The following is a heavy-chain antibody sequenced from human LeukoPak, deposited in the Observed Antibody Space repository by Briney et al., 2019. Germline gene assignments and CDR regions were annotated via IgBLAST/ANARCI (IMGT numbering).Heavy chain of an antibody. J-gene: IGHJ4*02. CDR1: APSISSSSYC. CDR2: IYYTGST. D-gene: IGHD1-26*01. V-gene: IGHV4-39*01. Sequence: LSLTCTLYAPSISSSSYCCGWLRQPPGKGWEWFGSIYYTGSTYCNSSLKSRVTISVDTSKNQFPLKRSSVTAADTAVYYGAIQPKYLIGQYSGLPIYYWGQGTLVTVSS. CDR3: AIQPKYLIGQYSGLPIYY.